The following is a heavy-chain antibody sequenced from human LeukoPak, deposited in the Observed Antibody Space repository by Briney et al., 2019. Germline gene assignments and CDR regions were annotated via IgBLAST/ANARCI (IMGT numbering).Heavy chain of an antibody. Sequence: PGGSLRLSCAASGFTFSSYEMNWVRQAPGKGLEWVSYISSSGSTMYYADSVKGRFTISRDNAKNSLYLQMNSLRAEDTAVYYCARDAMVRGVISRWDYWGQGTLVTVSS. V-gene: IGHV3-48*03. CDR1: GFTFSSYE. J-gene: IGHJ4*02. D-gene: IGHD3-10*01. CDR3: ARDAMVRGVISRWDY. CDR2: ISSSGSTM.